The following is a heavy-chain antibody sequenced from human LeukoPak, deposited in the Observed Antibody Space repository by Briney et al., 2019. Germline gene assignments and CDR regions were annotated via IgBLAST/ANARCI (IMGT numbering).Heavy chain of an antibody. CDR2: INPNSGGT. V-gene: IGHV1-2*06. J-gene: IGHJ4*02. D-gene: IGHD1-26*01. Sequence: GASVKVSCKASGYTFTGYYMHWVRQAPGQGLERVGRINPNSGGTNYAQKFQGRVTMTRDTSISTAYMELSRLRSDDTAVYYCARARLRWELFDYWGQGTLVTVSS. CDR1: GYTFTGYY. CDR3: ARARLRWELFDY.